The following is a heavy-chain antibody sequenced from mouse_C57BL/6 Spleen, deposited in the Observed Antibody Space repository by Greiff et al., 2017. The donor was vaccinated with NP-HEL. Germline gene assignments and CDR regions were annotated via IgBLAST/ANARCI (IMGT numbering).Heavy chain of an antibody. CDR3: ARVFYYDYDEGFAY. V-gene: IGHV1-61*01. D-gene: IGHD2-4*01. J-gene: IGHJ3*01. Sequence: VQLQQPGAELVRPGSSVKLSCKASGYTFTSYWMDWVKQRPGQGLEWIGNIYPSDSETHYNQKFKDKATLTVDKSSSTAYMQLSSLTSEDSAVYYCARVFYYDYDEGFAYWGQGTLVTVSA. CDR2: IYPSDSET. CDR1: GYTFTSYW.